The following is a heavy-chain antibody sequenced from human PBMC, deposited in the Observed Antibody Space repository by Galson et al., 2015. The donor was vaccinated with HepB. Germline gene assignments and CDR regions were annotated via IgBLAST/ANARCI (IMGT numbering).Heavy chain of an antibody. CDR3: ARVEVDYYGSGSYYRFDP. CDR2: IIPIFGTA. CDR1: GGTFSSYA. D-gene: IGHD3-10*01. J-gene: IGHJ5*02. Sequence: SVKVSCKASGGTFSSYAISWVRQAPGQGLEWMGGIIPIFGTANYAQKFQGRVTITADKSTSTAYMELSSLRSEDTAVYYCARVEVDYYGSGSYYRFDPWGQGTLVTVAS. V-gene: IGHV1-69*06.